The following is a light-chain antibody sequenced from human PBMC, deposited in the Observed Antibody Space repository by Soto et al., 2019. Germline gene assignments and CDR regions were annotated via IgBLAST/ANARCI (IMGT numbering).Light chain of an antibody. J-gene: IGLJ1*01. CDR1: SSDVGGYDY. CDR2: DVN. CDR3: SSSTGSSPFV. V-gene: IGLV2-14*01. Sequence: QSVLTQPSSVSGSPGQSITISCTGTSSDVGGYDYVSWYQQLPGKAPKLLIYDVNNRPSGVSHRFSGSKSGNTASLTISGLQAEAEADYHCSSSTGSSPFVFGTGTNVTVL.